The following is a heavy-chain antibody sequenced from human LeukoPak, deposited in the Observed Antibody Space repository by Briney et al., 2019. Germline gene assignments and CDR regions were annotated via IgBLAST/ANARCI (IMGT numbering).Heavy chain of an antibody. D-gene: IGHD6-13*01. CDR2: INWNGGST. V-gene: IGHV3-20*04. CDR1: GFNFDDYG. Sequence: GGSLRLSCAASGFNFDDYGMSWVRQAPGKGPEWVSGINWNGGSTGYEDSVKGRFTISRDNAKNSLYLQMNSLRAEDTALYYCARDSGYSSSWYDAFDIWGQGIMVTVSS. CDR3: ARDSGYSSSWYDAFDI. J-gene: IGHJ3*02.